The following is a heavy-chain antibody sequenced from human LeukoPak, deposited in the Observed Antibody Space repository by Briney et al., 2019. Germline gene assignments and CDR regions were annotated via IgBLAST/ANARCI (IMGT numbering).Heavy chain of an antibody. Sequence: GASVKVSCKASGGTFSSYAISWVRQAPGQGLEWMGRIIPILGIANYAQKFQGRVTITADKSTSTAYMELSSLRSEDTAVYYCAREKADSSGNKLLDYWGQGTLVTVSS. CDR1: GGTFSSYA. CDR2: IIPILGIA. V-gene: IGHV1-69*04. CDR3: AREKADSSGNKLLDY. J-gene: IGHJ4*02. D-gene: IGHD3-22*01.